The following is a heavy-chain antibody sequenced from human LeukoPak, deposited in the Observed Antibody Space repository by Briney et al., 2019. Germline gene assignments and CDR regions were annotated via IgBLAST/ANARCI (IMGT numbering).Heavy chain of an antibody. J-gene: IGHJ4*02. V-gene: IGHV1-2*02. CDR2: INPNSGGT. CDR1: GYTFTGYY. CDR3: ARGFVVVPAAMGY. Sequence: ASVKVSCKASGYTFTGYYMHWVRQAPGQGLEWMGWINPNSGGTNYAQKFQGRVTMTRDTSISTAYMELSRLRSDDTAVYYCARGFVVVPAAMGYWSQGTLVTVSS. D-gene: IGHD2-2*01.